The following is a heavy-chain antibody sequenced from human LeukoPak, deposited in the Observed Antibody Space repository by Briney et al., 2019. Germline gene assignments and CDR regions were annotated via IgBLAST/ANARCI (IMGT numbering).Heavy chain of an antibody. CDR2: IWYDGSNK. V-gene: IGHV3-33*01. D-gene: IGHD3-10*01. CDR3: ARDNELDYYYGMDV. Sequence: GGSLRLSCAASGFTFSSYGMHWVRQAPGKGLEWVAVIWYDGSNKCYADSVKGRFTISRDNSKNTLYLQMNSPRAEDTAVYYCARDNELDYYYGMDVWGQGTTVTVSS. J-gene: IGHJ6*02. CDR1: GFTFSSYG.